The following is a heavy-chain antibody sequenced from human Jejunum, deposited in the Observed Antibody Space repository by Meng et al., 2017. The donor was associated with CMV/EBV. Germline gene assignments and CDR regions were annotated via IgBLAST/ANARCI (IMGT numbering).Heavy chain of an antibody. V-gene: IGHV3-9*01. D-gene: IGHD5-12*01. CDR3: VKDESGYETRGGMDV. J-gene: IGHJ6*02. Sequence: FMMEHFAMHWVRQAPGKGLEWVSGSSWNTNSITYADAVRGRFSITRDNAKNSLYLQMNSLRPDDTAVYFCVKDESGYETRGGMDVWGQGTTVTVSS. CDR2: SSWNTNSI. CDR1: FMMEHFA.